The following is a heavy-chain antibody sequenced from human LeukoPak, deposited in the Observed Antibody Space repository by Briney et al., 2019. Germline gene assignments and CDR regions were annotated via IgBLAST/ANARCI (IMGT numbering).Heavy chain of an antibody. CDR3: ARVWAYYYYGSGSIVDDAFDI. V-gene: IGHV1-2*02. CDR2: INPNSGGT. CDR1: GYTFTGYY. Sequence: ASVKDSCKASGYTFTGYYMHWVRQAPGQGLEWMGWINPNSGGTNYAQKLQGRATMTRDTSISTAYMELSRLRSDDTAVYYCARVWAYYYYGSGSIVDDAFDIWGRGTMVTVSS. J-gene: IGHJ3*02. D-gene: IGHD3-10*01.